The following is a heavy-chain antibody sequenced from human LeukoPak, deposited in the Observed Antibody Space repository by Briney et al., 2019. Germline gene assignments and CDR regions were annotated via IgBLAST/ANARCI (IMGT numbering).Heavy chain of an antibody. CDR1: GGSFSGYY. CDR2: IYYSGST. Sequence: KASETLSLTCAVYGGSFSGYYWGWIRQPPGKGLEWIGSIYYSGSTYYNPSLKSRVTISVDTSKNQFSLKLSSVTAADTAVYYCARHLYYYDSSGYWRERQGTFDYWGQGTLVTVSS. J-gene: IGHJ4*02. CDR3: ARHLYYYDSSGYWRERQGTFDY. V-gene: IGHV4-39*01. D-gene: IGHD3-22*01.